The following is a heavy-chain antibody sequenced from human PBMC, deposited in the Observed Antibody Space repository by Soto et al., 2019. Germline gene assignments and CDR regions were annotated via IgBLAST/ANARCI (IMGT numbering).Heavy chain of an antibody. CDR1: GFTFSNYG. Sequence: EVQLLESGGGSLQPGGSLRLSCVVSGFTFSNYGMSWVRQAPGKGLEWVSATSGSGDTTYYADSVKGRFTISRDNSKNTLYVQMNSLRADDTAVYYCAKDLGYDGSGIEIWGQRTLVTVSP. CDR2: TSGSGDTT. V-gene: IGHV3-23*01. CDR3: AKDLGYDGSGIEI. J-gene: IGHJ4*02. D-gene: IGHD3-10*01.